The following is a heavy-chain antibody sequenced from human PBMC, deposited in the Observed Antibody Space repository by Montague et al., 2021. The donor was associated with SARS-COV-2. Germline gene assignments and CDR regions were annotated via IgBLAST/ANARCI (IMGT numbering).Heavy chain of an antibody. D-gene: IGHD6-19*01. Sequence: SLRLSCAASGFTFSSYWMSWVRQAPGKGLEWVANIEEDGSEKYYMDSVKGRFTISRDNAKNSLSLQMNSLRAEDTAVYYCARERQDSSGWSTYWYFDLWGRGTLVPFS. CDR2: IEEDGSEK. CDR1: GFTFSSYW. CDR3: ARERQDSSGWSTYWYFDL. J-gene: IGHJ2*01. V-gene: IGHV3-7*01.